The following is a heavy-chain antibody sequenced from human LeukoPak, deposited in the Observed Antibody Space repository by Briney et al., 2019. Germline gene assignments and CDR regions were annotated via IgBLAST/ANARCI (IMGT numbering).Heavy chain of an antibody. J-gene: IGHJ3*02. D-gene: IGHD5-24*01. CDR1: GYTFTSYD. V-gene: IGHV1-8*01. CDR2: MNPNSGNT. Sequence: ASVKVSCKASGYTFTSYDINWVRQATGQGLEWMGWMNPNSGNTGYAQKFQGRVTMTRNTSISTAYMELSSLRSEDTAVYYCARGRWLQLPDAFDIWGQGTMVTVSS. CDR3: ARGRWLQLPDAFDI.